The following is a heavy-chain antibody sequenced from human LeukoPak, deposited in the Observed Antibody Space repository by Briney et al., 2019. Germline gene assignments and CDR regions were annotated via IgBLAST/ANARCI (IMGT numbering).Heavy chain of an antibody. Sequence: SETLSLTCAVYGGSFSGYYWSWIRQPPGKGLEWIGEINHSGSTNYNPSLKSRVTISVDTSKNQFSLKLSSVTAADTAVYYCARFLYYGDYYFDYWGQGTLVTVSS. J-gene: IGHJ4*02. CDR3: ARFLYYGDYYFDY. CDR2: INHSGST. CDR1: GGSFSGYY. V-gene: IGHV4-34*01. D-gene: IGHD4-17*01.